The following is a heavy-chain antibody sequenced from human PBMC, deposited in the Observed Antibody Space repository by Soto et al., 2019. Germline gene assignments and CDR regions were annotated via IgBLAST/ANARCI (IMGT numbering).Heavy chain of an antibody. CDR2: IYYSGST. D-gene: IGHD2-15*01. J-gene: IGHJ4*02. CDR3: ARGVVVAAGFFDN. Sequence: SETLSLTCTVSGGSISSYYWSWIRQPPGKGLEWIGYIYYSGSTNYNPSLKSRVTISVDTSKNQFSLKLSSVTAADTAVYYCARGVVVAAGFFDNWGQGTLVTVSS. CDR1: GGSISSYY. V-gene: IGHV4-59*01.